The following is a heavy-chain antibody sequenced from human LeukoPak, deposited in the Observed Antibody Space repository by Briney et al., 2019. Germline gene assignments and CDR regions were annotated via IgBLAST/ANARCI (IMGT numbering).Heavy chain of an antibody. J-gene: IGHJ4*02. CDR3: ATDPDDYGDYEVAY. CDR1: GYTLTELS. Sequence: ASVKVSCKVSGYTLTELSMHWVRQAPGKGLEWMGGFDPEDGETIYAQKFQGRVTMTEDTSTDTAYVELSSLRSEDTAVYYCATDPDDYGDYEVAYWGQGTLVTVSS. D-gene: IGHD4-17*01. V-gene: IGHV1-24*01. CDR2: FDPEDGET.